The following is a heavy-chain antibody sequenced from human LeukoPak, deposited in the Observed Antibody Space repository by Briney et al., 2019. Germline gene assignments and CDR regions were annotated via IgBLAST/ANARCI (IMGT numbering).Heavy chain of an antibody. V-gene: IGHV3-74*01. J-gene: IGHJ4*02. CDR1: GFTFNSYW. Sequence: GGSLRLSCAASGFTFNSYWMHWVRQAPGKGLVWVSRIKTDGSFSGYADAVKGRFTISRDNAKNTLYLQMNSLRAEDSAVYYCVKDRTTVTLFDYWGQGALVTVSS. D-gene: IGHD4-17*01. CDR3: VKDRTTVTLFDY. CDR2: IKTDGSFS.